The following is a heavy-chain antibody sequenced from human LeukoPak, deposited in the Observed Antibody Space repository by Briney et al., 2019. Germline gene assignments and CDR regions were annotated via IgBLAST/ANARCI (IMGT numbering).Heavy chain of an antibody. Sequence: ASVKVSCKASGYTFTSYGISWVRQAPGQGLEWMGWISAYNGNTNYAQKLQGRVTMTRNTSISTAYMELSSLRSEDTAVYYCVSTNEQWLHYWGQGTLVTDSS. CDR1: GYTFTSYG. D-gene: IGHD6-19*01. CDR3: VSTNEQWLHY. V-gene: IGHV1-18*01. J-gene: IGHJ4*02. CDR2: ISAYNGNT.